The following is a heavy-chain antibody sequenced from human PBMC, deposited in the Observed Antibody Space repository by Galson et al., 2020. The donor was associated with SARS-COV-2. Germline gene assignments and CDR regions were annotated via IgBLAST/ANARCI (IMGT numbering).Heavy chain of an antibody. Sequence: SQTLSLTCTVSGGSISSYYWSWIRQPPGKGLEWIGYIYYSGSTNYNPSLTSRVTISVDTSKNQFSLKLSSVTAADTAVYYCARAAQTYYDFWSGYYNGPHFDYWGQGTLVAVSS. J-gene: IGHJ4*02. V-gene: IGHV4-59*01. CDR3: ARAAQTYYDFWSGYYNGPHFDY. D-gene: IGHD3-3*01. CDR2: IYYSGST. CDR1: GGSISSYY.